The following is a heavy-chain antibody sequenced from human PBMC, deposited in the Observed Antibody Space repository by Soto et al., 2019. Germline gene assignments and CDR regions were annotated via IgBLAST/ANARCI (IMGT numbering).Heavy chain of an antibody. J-gene: IGHJ4*02. CDR3: APTPGGDDYYDSSGYAY. Sequence: GGSLRLSCAASGFTFSSYAMSWVRQAPGKGLEWVSAISGSGGSTYYADSVKGRFTISRDNSKNTLYLQMNSLRAEDTAVYYCAPTPGGDDYYDSSGYAYWGQGTLVTVSS. CDR2: ISGSGGST. V-gene: IGHV3-23*01. CDR1: GFTFSSYA. D-gene: IGHD3-22*01.